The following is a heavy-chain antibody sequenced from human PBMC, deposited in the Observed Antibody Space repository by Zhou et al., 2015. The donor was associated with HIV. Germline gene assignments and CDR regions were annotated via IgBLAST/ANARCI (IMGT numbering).Heavy chain of an antibody. CDR2: IIPIFDSA. CDR3: ARSSGNYDFAFDV. Sequence: QVQLVQSGAEVKKPGSSVKVSCKASGGIFSSYAITWVRQAPGQGLEWMGGIIPIFDSANYAQKFQGRVTITADKSTSTAYMELSSLRSEDAAVYYCARSSGNYDFAFDVWGQGTRVIVSS. J-gene: IGHJ3*01. CDR1: GGIFSSYA. D-gene: IGHD3-22*01. V-gene: IGHV1-69*06.